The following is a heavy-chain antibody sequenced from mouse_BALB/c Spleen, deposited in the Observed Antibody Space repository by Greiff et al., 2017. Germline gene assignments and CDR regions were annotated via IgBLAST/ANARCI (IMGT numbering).Heavy chain of an antibody. CDR2: INPSNGGT. V-gene: IGHV1S81*02. J-gene: IGHJ4*01. CDR3: TREDYYGSNYAMDY. CDR1: GYTFTSYY. Sequence: QVQLQQPGAELVKPGASVKLSCKASGYTFTSYYMYWVKQRPGQGLEWIGGINPSNGGTNFNEKFKSKATLTVDKSSSTAYMQLSSLTSEDSAVYYCTREDYYGSNYAMDYWGQGTSVTVSS. D-gene: IGHD1-1*01.